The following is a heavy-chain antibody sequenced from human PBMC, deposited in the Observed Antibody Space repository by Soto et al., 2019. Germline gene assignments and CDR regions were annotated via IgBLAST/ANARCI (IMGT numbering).Heavy chain of an antibody. CDR2: IFFTGAT. D-gene: IGHD3-10*01. V-gene: IGHV4-61*01. J-gene: IGHJ6*02. Sequence: QVHLQESGPGLVKPSGTLSLICIVSGDSVTFGHHYWSCIRQPPGKGLEWIGHIFFTGATNYSPSLKRRVTMSVDSPKSQFSLNLTSVTAADSALYYCARARPDSAGSSLGRRLDVWGQGTTVTVSS. CDR3: ARARPDSAGSSLGRRLDV. CDR1: GDSVTFGHHY.